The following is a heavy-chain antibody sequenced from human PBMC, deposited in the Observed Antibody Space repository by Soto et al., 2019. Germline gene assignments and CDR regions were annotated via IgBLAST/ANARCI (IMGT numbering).Heavy chain of an antibody. D-gene: IGHD3-16*02. CDR2: ISAYNGNT. CDR3: ARFMITFGGVIVNYGMDV. CDR1: GYTFTSYG. V-gene: IGHV1-18*01. J-gene: IGHJ6*02. Sequence: GASVKVSCKASGYTFTSYGISWVRQAPGQGLEWVGWISAYNGNTNYAQKLQGRVTMTTDTSTSTAYMELRSLRSDDTAVYYCARFMITFGGVIVNYGMDVWGQGTTVTVSS.